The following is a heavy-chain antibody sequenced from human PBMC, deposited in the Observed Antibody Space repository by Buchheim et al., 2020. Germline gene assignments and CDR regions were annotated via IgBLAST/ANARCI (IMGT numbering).Heavy chain of an antibody. V-gene: IGHV3-11*01. Sequence: QVQLVESGGGVVQPGRSLRLSCAASGFTFSDYYMSWIRKAPGKGLEWVSYISSSGSTIYYADSVKGRFTISRDNAKNSLYLQMNSLRAEDTVVYYCARGHRSLYYYGSSGYGVNSAEYFQHWGQGTL. D-gene: IGHD3-22*01. J-gene: IGHJ1*01. CDR1: GFTFSDYY. CDR2: ISSSGSTI. CDR3: ARGHRSLYYYGSSGYGVNSAEYFQH.